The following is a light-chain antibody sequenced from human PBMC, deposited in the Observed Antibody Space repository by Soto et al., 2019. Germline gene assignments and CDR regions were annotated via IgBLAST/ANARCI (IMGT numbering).Light chain of an antibody. CDR3: QQSYSTLIT. Sequence: DIQMTQSSSSLCASVGAVDTITYRASQSISSYLNWYQQKPGKAPKLLIYAASSLQSGVPSRFSGSGSGTDVTLTISSLQPEDFATYYCQQSYSTLITFGQGTRLEIK. CDR1: QSISSY. J-gene: IGKJ5*01. V-gene: IGKV1-39*01. CDR2: AAS.